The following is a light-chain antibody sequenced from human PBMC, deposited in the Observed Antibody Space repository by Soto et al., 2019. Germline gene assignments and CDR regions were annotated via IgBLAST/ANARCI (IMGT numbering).Light chain of an antibody. V-gene: IGLV2-14*01. Sequence: QSVLTQPASVSGSPGQSITLSCTGTSSDVGDYNYVSWYQQHPGKPPRLIIYEVSYRPSGVSNRFSGSKSGNTASLTISGLQAEDEADYYCSSYASSSTWVFGGGTKLTVL. CDR1: SSDVGDYNY. CDR2: EVS. J-gene: IGLJ3*02. CDR3: SSYASSSTWV.